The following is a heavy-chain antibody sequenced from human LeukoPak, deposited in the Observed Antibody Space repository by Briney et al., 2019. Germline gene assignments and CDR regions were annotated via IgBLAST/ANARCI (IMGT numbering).Heavy chain of an antibody. D-gene: IGHD6-13*01. CDR2: TSGGGGST. CDR1: GFTFSTYA. CDR3: AKGKASSWLDWFDP. J-gene: IGHJ5*02. Sequence: GGSLRLSCAASGFTFSTYAMTWVRQAPGRGPEWVSATSGGGGSTYYADSVKGRFTMSRDNSKNTVYLQMNSLRAEDTAVYFCAKGKASSWLDWFDPWGQGTPVTVSS. V-gene: IGHV3-23*01.